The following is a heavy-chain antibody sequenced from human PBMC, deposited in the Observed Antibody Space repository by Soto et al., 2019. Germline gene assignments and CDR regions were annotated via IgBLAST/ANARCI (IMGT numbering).Heavy chain of an antibody. CDR2: IIPIFGTA. D-gene: IGHD2-2*01. Sequence: GASVKVSCKASGGTFSSYAISWVRQAPGQGLEWMGGIIPIFGTANYAQKFQGRVTITADESTSTAYMELSSLRSEDTAVYYCARAGVGTSSDYYYGMDVWGQGTTVTVSS. CDR1: GGTFSSYA. J-gene: IGHJ6*02. V-gene: IGHV1-69*13. CDR3: ARAGVGTSSDYYYGMDV.